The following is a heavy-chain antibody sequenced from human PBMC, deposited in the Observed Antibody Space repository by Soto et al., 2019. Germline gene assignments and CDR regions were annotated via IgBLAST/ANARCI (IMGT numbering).Heavy chain of an antibody. CDR1: GLSFSSCA. CDR2: ISGSGGST. D-gene: IGHD3-3*01. CDR3: AKDQCYYFWGGYTLLGYMVV. V-gene: IGHV3-23*01. Sequence: SIRLARAASGLSFSSCAMCYVRQAPGKGLEWVSAISGSGGSTYYADSVKGRFTISRDNSKNTLYLQMNSLRAEDTAVYYCAKDQCYYFWGGYTLLGYMVVWGQGTRVTVSS. J-gene: IGHJ6*03.